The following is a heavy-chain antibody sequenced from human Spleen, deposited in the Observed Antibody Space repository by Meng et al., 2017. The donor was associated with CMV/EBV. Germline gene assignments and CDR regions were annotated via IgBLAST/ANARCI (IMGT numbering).Heavy chain of an antibody. Sequence: VPLQQWGQGLLQPSGPLSPTCSVYGGSFSGYYWTWIRQPPGKGLEWIGESNHGGSTNYNPSLNSRVTISVDTSKKQFSLKLSSVTAADTALYYCASGSGYNSGGRFFDSWGQGTLVTVSS. CDR3: ASGSGYNSGGRFFDS. D-gene: IGHD5-24*01. V-gene: IGHV4-34*01. CDR2: SNHGGST. CDR1: GGSFSGYY. J-gene: IGHJ4*02.